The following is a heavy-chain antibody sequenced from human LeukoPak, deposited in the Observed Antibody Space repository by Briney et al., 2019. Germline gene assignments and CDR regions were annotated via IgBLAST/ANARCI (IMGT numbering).Heavy chain of an antibody. D-gene: IGHD1-20*01. V-gene: IGHV3-33*06. J-gene: IGHJ4*02. CDR3: AKYNWNDGDFDY. CDR1: GFTFSSYG. CDR2: IWYDGSNK. Sequence: QPGRSLRLSCAASGFTFSSYGMHWVRQAPGKGLEWVAVIWYDGSNKYYADSVKGRFTISRDNSKNTLYLQMDSLRAEDTAVYYCAKYNWNDGDFDYWGQGTLVTVSS.